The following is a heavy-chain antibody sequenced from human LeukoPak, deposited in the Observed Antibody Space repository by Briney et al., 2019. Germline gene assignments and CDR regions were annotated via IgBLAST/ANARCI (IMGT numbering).Heavy chain of an antibody. CDR1: GFTFSSYE. J-gene: IGHJ3*02. D-gene: IGHD1-7*01. CDR2: ISSSGSIT. V-gene: IGHV3-48*03. CDR3: ARDELRTGAFDI. Sequence: GGSLRLSCAASGFTFSSYEINWVRQAPGKGLEWVSYISSSGSITYYADSVKGRFTISRDNAKNSLFLQMSSLRAEDTAVYYCARDELRTGAFDIWGQGTMVTVSS.